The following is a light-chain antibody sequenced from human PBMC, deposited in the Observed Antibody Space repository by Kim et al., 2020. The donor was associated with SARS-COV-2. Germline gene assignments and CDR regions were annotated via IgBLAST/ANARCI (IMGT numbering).Light chain of an antibody. CDR1: TSNIGNNL. CDR2: DAN. Sequence: QSVLTQPPSVSAAPGQRVTISCSGSTSNIGNNLVSWYQQLPGTAPKLLIYDANRRPSGIPDRFSGSQSGTSATLAISGLQTGDEADYYCATWDTGLSAGVFGGGTKVTVL. J-gene: IGLJ3*02. CDR3: ATWDTGLSAGV. V-gene: IGLV1-51*01.